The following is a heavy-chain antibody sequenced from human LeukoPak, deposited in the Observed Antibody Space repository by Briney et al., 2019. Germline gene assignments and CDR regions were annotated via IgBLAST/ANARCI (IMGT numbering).Heavy chain of an antibody. Sequence: ASVKVSCRVSGYTLTKLSIHCVRQAPGKGLEWMGGFDPEDGETIYAQKFQGRVTMTEDTSTDTAYMELSSLRSEDTAVYYCATINYYGSGSYLYYYYYVDVWGKGTTVTVSS. CDR3: ATINYYGSGSYLYYYYYVDV. V-gene: IGHV1-24*01. D-gene: IGHD3-10*01. J-gene: IGHJ6*03. CDR2: FDPEDGET. CDR1: GYTLTKLS.